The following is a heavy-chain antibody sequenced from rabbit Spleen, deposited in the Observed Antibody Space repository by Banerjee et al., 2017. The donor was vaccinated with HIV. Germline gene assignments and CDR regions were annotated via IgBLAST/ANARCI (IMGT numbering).Heavy chain of an antibody. J-gene: IGHJ6*01. CDR2: IYAGSSSNI. CDR3: ARDTGTSFSTYGMDL. D-gene: IGHD8-1*01. Sequence: QEQLVESGGGLVQPGGSLKLSCKASGFDFSRYYMSWVRQAPGKGLEWIACIYAGSSSNIYSATWAKGRFTISKTSSTTVTLQMTSLTAADTATYFCARDTGTSFSTYGMDLWGPGTLVTVS. CDR1: GFDFSRYYM. V-gene: IGHV1S45*01.